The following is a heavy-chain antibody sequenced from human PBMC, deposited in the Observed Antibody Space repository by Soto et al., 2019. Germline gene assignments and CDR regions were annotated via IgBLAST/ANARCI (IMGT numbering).Heavy chain of an antibody. V-gene: IGHV3-23*01. D-gene: IGHD2-21*02. J-gene: IGHJ4*02. Sequence: GGSLILSCAASGFTFSSYAMSWVRQAPGKGLEWVSAISGSGGSTYYADSVKGRFTISRDNSKNTLYLQMNSLRAEDTAVYYCAKNPPIVVVTATVDYWGQGTLVTVSS. CDR1: GFTFSSYA. CDR2: ISGSGGST. CDR3: AKNPPIVVVTATVDY.